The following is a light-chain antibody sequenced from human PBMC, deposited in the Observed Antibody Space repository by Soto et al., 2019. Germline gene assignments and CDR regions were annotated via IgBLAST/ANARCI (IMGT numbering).Light chain of an antibody. Sequence: QSVLTQPASVSGSPGQSITISCTGTSSDVGGYNYVSWYQQHPGKAPKLMISDVSNRPSGVSTRFSGSKSGNTASLTISGLQAEDEADYYCNSYTTSNTRQIVFGTGTKVTVL. CDR1: SSDVGGYNY. V-gene: IGLV2-14*01. J-gene: IGLJ1*01. CDR2: DVS. CDR3: NSYTTSNTRQIV.